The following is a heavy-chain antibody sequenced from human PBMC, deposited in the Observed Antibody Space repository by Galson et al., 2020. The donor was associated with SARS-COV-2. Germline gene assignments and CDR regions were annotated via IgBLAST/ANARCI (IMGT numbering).Heavy chain of an antibody. D-gene: IGHD6-13*01. Sequence: TGGSLRLSCAASGFTFNSYWMSWVRQAPGKGLEWVANIKEDGSEKYYVDSVKGRLTIARDNAKNSLYLQMNSLRAEDTAVYYCARDSVAAAGNYYHYGLDVWGQGTTVTVS. V-gene: IGHV3-7*01. J-gene: IGHJ6*02. CDR1: GFTFNSYW. CDR2: IKEDGSEK. CDR3: ARDSVAAAGNYYHYGLDV.